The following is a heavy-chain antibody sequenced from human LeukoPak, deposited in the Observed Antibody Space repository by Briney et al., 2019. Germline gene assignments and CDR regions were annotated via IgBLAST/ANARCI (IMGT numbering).Heavy chain of an antibody. D-gene: IGHD3-10*01. Sequence: GGSLRLSCAASGFTFSSYAMSWVRQAPGKGLEWVSDISGSGGSTYYADSVKGRFTISRDNSKNTLYLQMNSLRAEDTAVYYCAKRWGDDTYYFDFWGQGNLVTVSS. V-gene: IGHV3-23*01. CDR1: GFTFSSYA. CDR2: ISGSGGST. CDR3: AKRWGDDTYYFDF. J-gene: IGHJ4*02.